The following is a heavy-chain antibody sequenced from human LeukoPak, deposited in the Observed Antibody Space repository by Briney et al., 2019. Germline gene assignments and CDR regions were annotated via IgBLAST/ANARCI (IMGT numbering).Heavy chain of an antibody. D-gene: IGHD6-19*01. V-gene: IGHV3-21*01. CDR1: GFTFSSYS. J-gene: IGHJ4*02. Sequence: PGGSLRLSCAASGFTFSSYSMNWVRQAPGKGLEWVSSISSSSSYIYYADSVKGRFTISRDNAKNSLYLQMNSLRAEDTAVYYCARDPSRIAVAGEMIWDYWGQGTLVTVSS. CDR2: ISSSSSYI. CDR3: ARDPSRIAVAGEMIWDY.